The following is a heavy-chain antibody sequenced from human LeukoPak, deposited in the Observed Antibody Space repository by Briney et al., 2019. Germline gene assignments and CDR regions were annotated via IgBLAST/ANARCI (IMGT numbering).Heavy chain of an antibody. Sequence: HPGGSLRLSCAASGFTFSSYSMNWVRQAPGKGLEWVSYISSSSSTIYYADSVKGRFTISRNNAKNSLYLQMNSLRDEDTAAYYCASGPGREQLVFDYWGQGTLVTVSS. CDR1: GFTFSSYS. CDR3: ASGPGREQLVFDY. J-gene: IGHJ4*02. CDR2: ISSSSSTI. V-gene: IGHV3-48*02. D-gene: IGHD6-6*01.